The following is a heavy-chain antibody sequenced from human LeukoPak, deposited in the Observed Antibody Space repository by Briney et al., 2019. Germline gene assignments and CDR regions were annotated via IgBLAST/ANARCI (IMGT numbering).Heavy chain of an antibody. CDR2: ISSSSSAI. CDR3: ARDKGYSSGWPFDY. CDR1: GFTFSTYS. Sequence: GGSLRLSCAASGFTFSTYSMNWVRQAPGKGLEWVSYISSSSSAIYYADSVKGRFTISRDNAKNSLYPQMNSLRDEDTAVYYCARDKGYSSGWPFDYWGQGTLVTVSS. D-gene: IGHD6-19*01. J-gene: IGHJ4*02. V-gene: IGHV3-48*02.